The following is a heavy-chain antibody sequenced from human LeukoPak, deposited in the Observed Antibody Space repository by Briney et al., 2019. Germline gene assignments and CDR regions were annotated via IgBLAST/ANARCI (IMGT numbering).Heavy chain of an antibody. CDR3: AKDVAIAAAGTNYFDY. Sequence: GGSLRLSCAASGFTFSSYAMSWVRQAPGKGLEWVSTFSGSGGSTYYADSVKGRLTISRDNSKNTLYLQMNSLRAEDTAVYYCAKDVAIAAAGTNYFDYWGQGALVTVSS. D-gene: IGHD6-13*01. CDR2: FSGSGGST. CDR1: GFTFSSYA. J-gene: IGHJ4*02. V-gene: IGHV3-23*01.